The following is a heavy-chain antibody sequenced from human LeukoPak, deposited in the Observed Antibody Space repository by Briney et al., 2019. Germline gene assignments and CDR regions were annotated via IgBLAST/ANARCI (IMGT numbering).Heavy chain of an antibody. D-gene: IGHD3-3*01. CDR1: GYTFTSYG. CDR2: MNPNSGNT. Sequence: ASVKVSCKASGYTFTSYGINWVRQATGQGLEWMGWMNPNSGNTGYAQKFQGRVTMTRNTPISTAYMELSSLRSEDTAVYYCASGITIFEPHYGMDVWGQGTTVTVSS. CDR3: ASGITIFEPHYGMDV. V-gene: IGHV1-8*01. J-gene: IGHJ6*02.